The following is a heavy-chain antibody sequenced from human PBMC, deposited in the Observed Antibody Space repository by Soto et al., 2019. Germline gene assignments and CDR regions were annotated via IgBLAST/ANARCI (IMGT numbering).Heavy chain of an antibody. D-gene: IGHD6-6*01. CDR2: ISGGGGNT. J-gene: IGHJ4*02. CDR1: GFTFSNYA. CDR3: AKDRLGRGADY. V-gene: IGHV3-23*01. Sequence: EVQLLESGGGLVQPGGSLRLSCAASGFTFSNYAMSWVRQTPGKGLEWVSTISGGGGNTYYPDSVKGRFTISRDNSKDTVYLQMNSLRGEDTAIYYCAKDRLGRGADYWGQGALVTVTS.